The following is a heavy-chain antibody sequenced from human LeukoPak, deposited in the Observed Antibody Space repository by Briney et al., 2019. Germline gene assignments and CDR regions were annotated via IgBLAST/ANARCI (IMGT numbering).Heavy chain of an antibody. CDR1: GFTFSSYW. V-gene: IGHV3-7*01. CDR2: IKQDGSEK. J-gene: IGHJ6*02. Sequence: GGSLRLSCAASGFTFSSYWMSWVRQAPGKGLEWVANIKQDGSEKYYVDSVKGRFTISRDNAKNSLYLQMNSLRAEDTAVYYCARDRLERRPGAYYYGMDVWGQGTTVTVSS. D-gene: IGHD1-1*01. CDR3: ARDRLERRPGAYYYGMDV.